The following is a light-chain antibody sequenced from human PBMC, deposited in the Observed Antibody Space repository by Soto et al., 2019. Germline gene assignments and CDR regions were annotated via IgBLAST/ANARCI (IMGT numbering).Light chain of an antibody. CDR2: DVS. CDR3: SSYTTTTTSCV. J-gene: IGLJ1*01. V-gene: IGLV2-14*01. Sequence: QSAPTQPASVSGSPGQSITISCTGTSNDVGGYNYVSWYQQYPDKAPTLIIYDVSNRPSGVSTRFSGSKSGNRASLTISGLQAEDEADYYCSSYTTTTTSCVFGTGTKLTVL. CDR1: SNDVGGYNY.